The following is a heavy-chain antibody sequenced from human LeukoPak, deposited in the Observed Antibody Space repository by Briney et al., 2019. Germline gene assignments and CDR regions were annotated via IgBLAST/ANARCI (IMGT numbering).Heavy chain of an antibody. Sequence: SETLSLTCAVYGGSFSGHYWSWIRQPPGKGLEWIGEINHSGSTNYNPSLKSRVTISVDTSKNQFSLKLSSVTAADTAVYYCARVPAFYYGDYWTSSNYFDYWGQGALVTVSS. CDR3: ARVPAFYYGDYWTSSNYFDY. CDR2: INHSGST. J-gene: IGHJ4*02. V-gene: IGHV4-34*01. D-gene: IGHD4-17*01. CDR1: GGSFSGHY.